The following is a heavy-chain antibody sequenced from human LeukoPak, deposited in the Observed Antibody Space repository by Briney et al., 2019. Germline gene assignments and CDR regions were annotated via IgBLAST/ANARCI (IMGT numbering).Heavy chain of an antibody. Sequence: SVKVSCKASGYTFTGYYMHWVRQAPGQGLEWMGGIIPIFGTANYAQKFQGRVTITTDESTSTAYMELSSLRSEDPAVYYCARAKGAGITIFNYYYYYYMDVWGKGTTVTVSS. CDR1: GYTFTGYY. D-gene: IGHD3-3*01. V-gene: IGHV1-69*05. J-gene: IGHJ6*03. CDR3: ARAKGAGITIFNYYYYYYMDV. CDR2: IIPIFGTA.